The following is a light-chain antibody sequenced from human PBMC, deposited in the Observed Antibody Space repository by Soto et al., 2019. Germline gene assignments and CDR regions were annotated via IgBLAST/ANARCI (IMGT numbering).Light chain of an antibody. Sequence: QSVLTQPASVSGSPGQSITISCTGTSSDVGGHNFVSWYQHHPGKAPKLMIFSVSNRPPGVSNRFSGSKSGNTASLTISGLQSEDEADYYCISYTSDDVRYVFGTGTKLTVL. CDR2: SVS. J-gene: IGLJ1*01. V-gene: IGLV2-14*01. CDR1: SSDVGGHNF. CDR3: ISYTSDDVRYV.